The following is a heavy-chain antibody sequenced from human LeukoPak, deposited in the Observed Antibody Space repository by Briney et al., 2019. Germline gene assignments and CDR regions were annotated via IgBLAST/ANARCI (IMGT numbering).Heavy chain of an antibody. CDR1: GYTFTNYG. CDR2: ISAYNGNT. V-gene: IGHV1-18*01. Sequence: ASVKVSCKASGYTFTNYGISWVRRAPGQGLEWMGWISAYNGNTNYAQKLQDRVTMTTDTSTSTAYMELRSLGSDDTAVYYCARDDLGIGSRGGGDYWGQGTLVTVSS. J-gene: IGHJ4*02. CDR3: ARDDLGIGSRGGGDY. D-gene: IGHD7-27*01.